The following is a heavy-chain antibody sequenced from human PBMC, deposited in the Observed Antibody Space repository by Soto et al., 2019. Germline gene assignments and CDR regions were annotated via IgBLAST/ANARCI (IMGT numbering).Heavy chain of an antibody. V-gene: IGHV4-39*01. J-gene: IGHJ6*03. Sequence: SETLSLTCTVSGGSISSSSYYWGWIRQPPGKGLEWIGSIYYSGSTYYNPSLKSRVTISVDTSKNQFSLKLSSVTAADTAVYYCGHLVVPDATHYYYMDVWGKGTTVTVSS. CDR3: GHLVVPDATHYYYMDV. CDR1: GGSISSSSYY. D-gene: IGHD2-2*01. CDR2: IYYSGST.